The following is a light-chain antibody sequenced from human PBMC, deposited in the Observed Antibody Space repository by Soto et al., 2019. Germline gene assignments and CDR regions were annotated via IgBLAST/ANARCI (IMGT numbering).Light chain of an antibody. V-gene: IGLV2-14*01. CDR2: EVS. CDR1: STDVGSYIY. CDR3: NSYTSISTQL. J-gene: IGLJ1*01. Sequence: QSALTQPASVSGSPGQSITISCTGTSTDVGSYIYVSWYQQHPGKAPKLMIYEVSNRPSGVSNRFSGSKSGNTASLTISGLQAEDEADYYCNSYTSISTQLFGTGTKLTVL.